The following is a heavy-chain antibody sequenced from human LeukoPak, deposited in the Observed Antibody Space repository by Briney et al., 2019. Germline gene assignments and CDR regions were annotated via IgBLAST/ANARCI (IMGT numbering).Heavy chain of an antibody. CDR1: GFTFSSYA. CDR3: SKSNGWVTMIVV. J-gene: IGHJ4*02. CDR2: ISGSGGST. V-gene: IGHV3-23*01. Sequence: GGFLRLSCAASGFTFSSYAMSWVRQAPGKGLECVWAISGSGGSTYYADSVKGRFTISRDNSKNTLYLQMNGLRAEDTAVYYCSKSNGWVTMIVVWAQGTVVTVSS. D-gene: IGHD3-22*01.